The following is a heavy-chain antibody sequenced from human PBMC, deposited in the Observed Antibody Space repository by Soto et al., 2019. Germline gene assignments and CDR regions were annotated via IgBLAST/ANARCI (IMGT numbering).Heavy chain of an antibody. V-gene: IGHV4-4*07. J-gene: IGHJ4*02. D-gene: IGHD3-22*01. CDR1: GGSISSYY. CDR3: ARQGYYYDSSGYQPFDY. CDR2: IYTSGST. Sequence: SETLSLTCTVSGGSISSYYWSWIRQPAGKGLEWIGRIYTSGSTNYSPSLKSRVTMSVDTSKNQFSLKLSSVTAADTAVYYCARQGYYYDSSGYQPFDYWGQGXLVTVSS.